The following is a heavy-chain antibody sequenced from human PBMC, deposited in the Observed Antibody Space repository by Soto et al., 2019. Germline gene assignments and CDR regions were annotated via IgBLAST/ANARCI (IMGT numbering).Heavy chain of an antibody. V-gene: IGHV1-8*01. D-gene: IGHD3-22*01. CDR2: MNPNSGNT. CDR3: ARDRGHYYDSSGYPYYSYGMDV. J-gene: IGHJ6*02. CDR1: GYTFTSYD. Sequence: ASVKVSCKASGYTFTSYDINWVRQATGQGLEWMGWMNPNSGNTGYAQKFQGRVTMTRNTSISTAYMELSRLRSDDTAVYYCARDRGHYYDSSGYPYYSYGMDVWGQGPTVTVSS.